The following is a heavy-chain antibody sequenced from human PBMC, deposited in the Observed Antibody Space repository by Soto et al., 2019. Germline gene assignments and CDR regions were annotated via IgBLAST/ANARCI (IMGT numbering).Heavy chain of an antibody. CDR3: ARDRYYGSGTYYNFYSGMDV. V-gene: IGHV4-30-4*01. CDR1: GGSINSGDYY. J-gene: IGHJ6*02. Sequence: SETLSLTCTVSGGSINSGDYYWTWVRQPPGKGLEWIGNIFHSGSTYYTPSLQSRVTISLDTFKNHFSLKLSSVTPADTAVYYCARDRYYGSGTYYNFYSGMDVWGQGTTVTVSS. CDR2: IFHSGST. D-gene: IGHD3-10*01.